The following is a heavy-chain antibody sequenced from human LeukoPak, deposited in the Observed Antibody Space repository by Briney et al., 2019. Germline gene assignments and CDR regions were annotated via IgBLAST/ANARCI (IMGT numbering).Heavy chain of an antibody. Sequence: GGSLRLSCAASGFTFSSYSMNWVRQAPGKGLEWVPYISSSSSTIYYADSVKGRFTISRDNAKNSLYLQMNSLRAEDTAVYYCARANIVVVPAAYGFDYWGQGTLVTVSS. CDR2: ISSSSSTI. V-gene: IGHV3-48*01. CDR1: GFTFSSYS. D-gene: IGHD2-2*01. J-gene: IGHJ4*02. CDR3: ARANIVVVPAAYGFDY.